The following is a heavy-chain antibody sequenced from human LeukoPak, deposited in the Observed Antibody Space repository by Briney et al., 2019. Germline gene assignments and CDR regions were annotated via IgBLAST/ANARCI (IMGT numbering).Heavy chain of an antibody. J-gene: IGHJ4*02. CDR2: IIPIFGTA. CDR3: ARGADRDGYFNYFDY. V-gene: IGHV1-69*13. CDR1: GYTFTSYG. Sequence: SVKVSCKASGYTFTSYGISWVRQAPGQGLEWMGGIIPIFGTANYAQKFQGRVTITADESTSTAYMELSSLRSEDTAVYYCARGADRDGYFNYFDYWGQGTLVTVSS. D-gene: IGHD5-24*01.